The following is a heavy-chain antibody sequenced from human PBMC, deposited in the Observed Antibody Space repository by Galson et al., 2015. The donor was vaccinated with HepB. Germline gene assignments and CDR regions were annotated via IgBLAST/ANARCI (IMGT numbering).Heavy chain of an antibody. Sequence: SLRLSCAASGFIFSSSAMSWVRQAPGKGLEWVSGIGGSGITTYYADSVKGRFTISRDNSKNTLYLQMNSLRAEDTAVYYCAKVQTSLWFGELNYYYGMDVWGQGTTVTVSS. J-gene: IGHJ6*02. D-gene: IGHD3-10*01. V-gene: IGHV3-23*01. CDR1: GFIFSSSA. CDR3: AKVQTSLWFGELNYYYGMDV. CDR2: IGGSGITT.